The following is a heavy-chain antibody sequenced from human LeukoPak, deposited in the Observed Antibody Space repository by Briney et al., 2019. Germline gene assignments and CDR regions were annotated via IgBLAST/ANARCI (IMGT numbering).Heavy chain of an antibody. CDR2: IYWNDDK. Sequence: SGPTLVNPTQTLTLTCTFSGLSLSTSGVGVGWIRQPPGKALEWLALIYWNDDKRYSPSLKSRLTITKDTSKNQVVLTMTNMDPVDTATYYCAHIREVAGTPFLFDYWGQGTLVTVSS. D-gene: IGHD6-19*01. CDR3: AHIREVAGTPFLFDY. CDR1: GLSLSTSGVG. J-gene: IGHJ4*02. V-gene: IGHV2-5*01.